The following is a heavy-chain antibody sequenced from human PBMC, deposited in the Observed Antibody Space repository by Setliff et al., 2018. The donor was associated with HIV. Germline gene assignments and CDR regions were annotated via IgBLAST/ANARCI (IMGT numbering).Heavy chain of an antibody. J-gene: IGHJ4*02. V-gene: IGHV3-21*06. CDR1: GFTFSDYS. CDR3: ARNELVGYYYSIDY. Sequence: PEGSLRLSCAASGFTFSDYSMTWVRQVPGRGLEWVSSISGTSYIYYADSAKGRFTVSRDNAKNSLYLHINSLRAEDTAVYYCARNELVGYYYSIDYWGQGTLVTVSS. CDR2: ISGTSYI. D-gene: IGHD3-22*01.